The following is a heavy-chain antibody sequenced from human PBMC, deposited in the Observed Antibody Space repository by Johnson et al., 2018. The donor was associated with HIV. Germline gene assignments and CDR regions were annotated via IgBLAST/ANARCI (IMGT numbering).Heavy chain of an antibody. D-gene: IGHD6-13*01. CDR3: AKGHCIAAAGVGAACHAFDI. V-gene: IGHV3-20*04. CDR2: INWNGGST. J-gene: IGHJ3*02. CDR1: GFTFSDYY. Sequence: QLVESGGGLVQPGGSLRLSCAASGFTFSDYYMSWIRQPPGKGLEWVSGINWNGGSTGYADSVKGRFTISSDNAKNSLYLQMNSLRAEDTAVYYCAKGHCIAAAGVGAACHAFDIWGQGTMVTVSS.